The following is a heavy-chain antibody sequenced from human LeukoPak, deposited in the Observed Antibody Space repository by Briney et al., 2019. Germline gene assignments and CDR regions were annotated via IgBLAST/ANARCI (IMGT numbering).Heavy chain of an antibody. Sequence: PSETLSLTCTVSGGSISSYYWSRIRQPPGKRLEWIGYIYYSGSTNYNPSLKSRVTISVDTSKNQFSLKLSSVTAADTAVYYCARDLDFWSGYHRYYYGMDVWGQGTTVTVSS. CDR2: IYYSGST. D-gene: IGHD3-3*01. CDR3: ARDLDFWSGYHRYYYGMDV. CDR1: GGSISSYY. J-gene: IGHJ6*02. V-gene: IGHV4-59*01.